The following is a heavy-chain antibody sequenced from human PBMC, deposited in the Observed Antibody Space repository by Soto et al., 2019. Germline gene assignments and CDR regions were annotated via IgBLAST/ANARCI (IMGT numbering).Heavy chain of an antibody. V-gene: IGHV1-18*01. Sequence: QVQRVQSGPEVKKPGASVKVSCKTSGYTFTHYVINWVRQAPGQGLDWMGFSTHTGNTKYAQKFEGRVAMTTDTSTSTAYMEVRSLRSDDTALYYCARSGEHPLDYWGQGTPVTVSS. CDR3: ARSGEHPLDY. D-gene: IGHD3-10*01. CDR1: GYTFTHYV. CDR2: STHTGNT. J-gene: IGHJ4*02.